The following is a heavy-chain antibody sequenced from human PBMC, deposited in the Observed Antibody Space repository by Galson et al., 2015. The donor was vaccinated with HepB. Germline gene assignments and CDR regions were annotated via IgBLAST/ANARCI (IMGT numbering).Heavy chain of an antibody. Sequence: QSGAEVKKPGESLRISCKGSGYSFTSYWISWVRQMPGKGLEWMGRIDPSDSYTNYSPSFQGHVTISADKSISTAYLQWSSLKASDTAMYYCARPRDSGSYSGGLFDIWGQGTMVTVSS. CDR1: GYSFTSYW. D-gene: IGHD3-10*01. CDR3: ARPRDSGSYSGGLFDI. J-gene: IGHJ3*02. CDR2: IDPSDSYT. V-gene: IGHV5-10-1*01.